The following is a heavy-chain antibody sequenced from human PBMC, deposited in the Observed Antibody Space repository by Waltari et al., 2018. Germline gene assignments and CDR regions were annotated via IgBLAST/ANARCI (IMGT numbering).Heavy chain of an antibody. J-gene: IGHJ4*02. CDR1: GGSISSTSYY. V-gene: IGHV4-39*02. D-gene: IGHD2-15*01. Sequence: QLQLQASGPGLVKPSETLSLTCSVSGGSISSTSYYWGWSRQPPGKGLEWIGRFIYKGNTYYNPSLKSRVTISVDTSKNHFSLQLRSVTAADTAMYYCARPGRVGGGSLMGLDYWGQGTLVTVSS. CDR2: FIYKGNT. CDR3: ARPGRVGGGSLMGLDY.